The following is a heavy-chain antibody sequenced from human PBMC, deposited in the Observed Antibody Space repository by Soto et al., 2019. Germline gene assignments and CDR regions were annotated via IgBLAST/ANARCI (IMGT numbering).Heavy chain of an antibody. CDR3: ARDSVYYGSGSYPY. J-gene: IGHJ4*02. CDR1: GGSVSSGSYY. CDR2: IYYSGST. D-gene: IGHD3-10*01. Sequence: SETLSLTCTVSGGSVSSGSYYWSLIRQPPGKGLEWIGYIYYSGSTNYNPSLKSRVTISVDTSKNQFSLKLSSVTAADTAVYYCARDSVYYGSGSYPYWGQGTLVTVSS. V-gene: IGHV4-61*01.